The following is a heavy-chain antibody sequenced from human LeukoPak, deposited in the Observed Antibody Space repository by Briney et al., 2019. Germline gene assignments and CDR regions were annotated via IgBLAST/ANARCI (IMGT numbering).Heavy chain of an antibody. J-gene: IGHJ5*02. D-gene: IGHD3-22*01. CDR1: GYTFTSYD. CDR3: ARGLPRDYYDSSRWFDP. Sequence: GASVKVSCKASGYTFTSYDINWVRQATGQGLEWMGWMNPNSGNTGYAQKFQGRVTMTRNTSISTAYMELSSLRSEDTAVHYCARGLPRDYYDSSRWFDPWGQGTLVTVSS. CDR2: MNPNSGNT. V-gene: IGHV1-8*01.